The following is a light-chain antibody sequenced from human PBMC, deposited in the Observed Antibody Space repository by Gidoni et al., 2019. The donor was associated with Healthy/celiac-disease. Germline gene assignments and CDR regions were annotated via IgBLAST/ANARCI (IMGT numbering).Light chain of an antibody. CDR1: QSVSSSY. V-gene: IGKV3-20*01. CDR3: QQYGSSLFT. Sequence: EIVLTQSPGTLSLSPRERATLSCRASQSVSSSYLAWYQQKPGQAPRLLIYGASSRATGIPDRFSGSGSGTDFTLTISRLEPEDFAVYYCQQYGSSLFTFGPXTKVDIK. J-gene: IGKJ3*01. CDR2: GAS.